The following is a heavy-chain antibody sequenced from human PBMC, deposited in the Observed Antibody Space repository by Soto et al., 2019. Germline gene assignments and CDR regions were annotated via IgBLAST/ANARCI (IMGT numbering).Heavy chain of an antibody. CDR1: GGTFSSHG. CDR2: IIPTFGTA. J-gene: IGHJ4*02. CDR3: ASERSAQEFDF. D-gene: IGHD1-26*01. V-gene: IGHV1-69*06. Sequence: QVQLVQSGTVVQRRGSSVKVSCQASGGTFSSHGMAWVRQAPGQGLEWMGGIIPTFGTATYAPKFQGRVTITADKSTNTAYMELRSLRSDDTAVYYCASERSAQEFDFWGQGTLITVSS.